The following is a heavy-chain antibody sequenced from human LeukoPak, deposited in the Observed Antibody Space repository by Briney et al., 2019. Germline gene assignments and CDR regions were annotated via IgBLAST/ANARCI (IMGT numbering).Heavy chain of an antibody. D-gene: IGHD6-25*01. CDR3: SYSSAFDY. CDR1: GFTFSSYG. J-gene: IGHJ4*02. Sequence: GGSLRLSCAASGFTFSSYGMHWVRQAPGKGLEWVAVISYDGSNKYYADSVKGRFTISRDNSKNTLYLQMSSLRAEDTAVYYCSYSSAFDYWGQGTLVTVSS. CDR2: ISYDGSNK. V-gene: IGHV3-30*03.